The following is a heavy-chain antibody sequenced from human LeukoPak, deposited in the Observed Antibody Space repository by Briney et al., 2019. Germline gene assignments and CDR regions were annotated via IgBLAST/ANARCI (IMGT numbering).Heavy chain of an antibody. CDR1: GYTFTSYD. V-gene: IGHV1-8*01. Sequence: ASVKVSCKASGYTFTSYDSNWLRQATGQGPEWMGWMNPNSGATGYAQKFQGRVTMTRSASINTAYMELTNLRSEDTAVYYCARAGLIYYFDYWGQGTLVTVSS. CDR2: MNPNSGAT. CDR3: ARAGLIYYFDY. J-gene: IGHJ4*02.